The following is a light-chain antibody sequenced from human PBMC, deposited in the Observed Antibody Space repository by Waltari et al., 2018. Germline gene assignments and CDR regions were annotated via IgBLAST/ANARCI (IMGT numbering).Light chain of an antibody. CDR3: NSYAGNDNVL. V-gene: IGLV2-8*01. J-gene: IGLJ2*01. Sequence: QSALTQPPSASGSPGQSVTISCTGTSSDVGGYNFVPWYQQHPGKAPNLIIYAVSMRPSGVPDRFSGSKAGTPASLTVSGLQAEDEADYYCNSYAGNDNVLFGGGTKLTVL. CDR2: AVS. CDR1: SSDVGGYNF.